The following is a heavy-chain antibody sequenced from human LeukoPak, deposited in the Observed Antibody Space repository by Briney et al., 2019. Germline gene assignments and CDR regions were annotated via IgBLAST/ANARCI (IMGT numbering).Heavy chain of an antibody. V-gene: IGHV3-23*01. Sequence: GGSLRLSCAASGFTFSSYAMSWVRQAPGKGLEWVSAISGSGGSTYYADSVKGRFTISRDNSKNTLYLQMNSLRAEDTAAYYCAKDGANFLGYYDILTGYYYFDYWGQGTLVTVSS. J-gene: IGHJ4*02. CDR3: AKDGANFLGYYDILTGYYYFDY. CDR2: ISGSGGST. D-gene: IGHD3-9*01. CDR1: GFTFSSYA.